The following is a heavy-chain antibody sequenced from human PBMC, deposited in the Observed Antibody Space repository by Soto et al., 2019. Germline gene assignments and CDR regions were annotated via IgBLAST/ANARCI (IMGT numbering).Heavy chain of an antibody. D-gene: IGHD2-2*01. V-gene: IGHV3-33*01. Sequence: PGGSLRLSCAASGFTFSSYGMHWVRQAPGKGLEWVAVIWYDGSNKYYADSVKGRFTISRDNSKNTLYLQMNSLRAEDTAVYYWVLSSFYYGIDVWGQGTTVTVSS. CDR1: GFTFSSYG. CDR3: VLSSFYYGIDV. CDR2: IWYDGSNK. J-gene: IGHJ6*02.